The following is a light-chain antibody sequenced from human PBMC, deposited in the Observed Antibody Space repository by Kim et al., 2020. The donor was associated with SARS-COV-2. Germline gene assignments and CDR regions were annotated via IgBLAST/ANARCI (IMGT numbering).Light chain of an antibody. V-gene: IGLV3-21*04. Sequence: SYELTQPPSVSVAPGKTATITCGGNNIGSKSVHWYQQKPGQAPVLAIYYDSDRPSGIPERFSGSNSDNTATLTITRVEPGDEADYYCHDRDSTGDQGVFG. CDR2: YDS. CDR3: HDRDSTGDQGV. CDR1: NIGSKS. J-gene: IGLJ3*02.